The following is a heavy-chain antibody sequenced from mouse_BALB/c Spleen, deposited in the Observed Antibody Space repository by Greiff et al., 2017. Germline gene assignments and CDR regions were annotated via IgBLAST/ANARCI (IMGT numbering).Heavy chain of an antibody. Sequence: EVQLQQSGPSLVKPSQTLSLTCSVTGVSITSGYWNWIRKFPGNKLEYMGYISYSGSTYYNPSLKSRISITRDTSKNQYYLQLNSVTTDDTATYYCARYTMSTKEFCYAMDYWGQGTSVTVAS. CDR1: GVSITSGY. J-gene: IGHJ4*01. CDR3: ARYTMSTKEFCYAMDY. CDR2: ISYSGST. V-gene: IGHV3-8*02. D-gene: IGHD2-4*01.